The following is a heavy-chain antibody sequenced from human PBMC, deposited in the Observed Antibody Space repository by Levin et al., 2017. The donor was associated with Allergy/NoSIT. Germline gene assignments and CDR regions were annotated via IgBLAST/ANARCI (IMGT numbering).Heavy chain of an antibody. V-gene: IGHV3-53*01. Sequence: GGSLRLSCAASGFTVSNNYMSWVRQAPGKGLEWVSVIYAGSITYYADSVKGRFTISRDNSKNTLYLQMNSLRAEDTAVYYCAIYSYGSFDFWGQGTMVTVSS. J-gene: IGHJ3*01. D-gene: IGHD5-18*01. CDR3: AIYSYGSFDF. CDR1: GFTVSNNY. CDR2: IYAGSIT.